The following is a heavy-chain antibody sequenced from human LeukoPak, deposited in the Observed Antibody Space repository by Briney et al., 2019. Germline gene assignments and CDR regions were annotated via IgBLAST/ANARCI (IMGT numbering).Heavy chain of an antibody. J-gene: IGHJ4*02. V-gene: IGHV3-23*01. D-gene: IGHD3-3*01. Sequence: PGGSLRLSCAASGFTFSDSAMNWVRQAPGKGLEWVSSISGSGGSTYYADSVKGRWTISRDNSRNTVFLQMNSLRAEDTAVYYCAKGGQRYDFWRFAYWAQGPLVTVSS. CDR1: GFTFSDSA. CDR2: ISGSGGST. CDR3: AKGGQRYDFWRFAY.